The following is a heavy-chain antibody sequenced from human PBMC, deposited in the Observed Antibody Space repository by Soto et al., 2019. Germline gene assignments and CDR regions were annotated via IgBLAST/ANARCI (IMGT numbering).Heavy chain of an antibody. D-gene: IGHD3-22*01. CDR3: ARHGLSDSSGYFLIDS. Sequence: SETLSLTCAVYGGSFSGYYWKWVRQPPGKGLEWIGEINHSGSANYNPSLKSRVTISVDTSKRQFSLKLSSVTAAATAVYYCARHGLSDSSGYFLIDSWGQGTLVTVSS. CDR2: INHSGSA. J-gene: IGHJ4*02. V-gene: IGHV4-34*01. CDR1: GGSFSGYY.